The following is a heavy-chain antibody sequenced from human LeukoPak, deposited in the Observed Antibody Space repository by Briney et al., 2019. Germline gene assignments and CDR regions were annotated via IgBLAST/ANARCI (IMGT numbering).Heavy chain of an antibody. CDR2: INHSGST. V-gene: IGHV4-34*01. CDR1: GGSFSGYY. CDR3: ARRSYRYRWFDP. Sequence: SETLSLTCTVYGGSFSGYYWSWIRQPPGKGLEWIGEINHSGSTNYNPSLKSRVTISVDTSKNQFSLKLSSVTAADTAVYYCARRSYRYRWFDPWGQGTLVTVSS. J-gene: IGHJ5*02. D-gene: IGHD3-16*02.